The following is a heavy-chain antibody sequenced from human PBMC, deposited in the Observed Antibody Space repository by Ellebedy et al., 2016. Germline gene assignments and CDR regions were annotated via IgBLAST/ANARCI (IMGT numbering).Heavy chain of an antibody. CDR1: GFTFSSYA. Sequence: GGSLRLSXAASGFTFSSYAMSWVRQAPGKGLEWVSAISGSGGSTYYADSVKGRFTISRYNSKNTLYLQMNSLRAEDTAVYYCAKEHRATYYDFWSGYSPVYYFDYWGQGTLVTVSS. J-gene: IGHJ4*02. D-gene: IGHD3-3*01. CDR2: ISGSGGST. V-gene: IGHV3-23*01. CDR3: AKEHRATYYDFWSGYSPVYYFDY.